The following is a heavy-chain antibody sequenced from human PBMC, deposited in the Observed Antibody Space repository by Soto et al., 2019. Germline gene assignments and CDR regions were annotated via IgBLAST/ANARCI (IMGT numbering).Heavy chain of an antibody. D-gene: IGHD3-3*01. CDR1: GYTFTRYD. CDR2: MNPNSGNT. J-gene: IGHJ3*02. Sequence: ASVKVSCKASGYTFTRYDINWGRQATGQGLEWMGWMNPNSGNTGYAQKFQGRVTMTRNTSISTAYMELSSLRSEDTAVYYCASPARNYDFWSGYSFDIWGQGTMVTVSS. CDR3: ASPARNYDFWSGYSFDI. V-gene: IGHV1-8*01.